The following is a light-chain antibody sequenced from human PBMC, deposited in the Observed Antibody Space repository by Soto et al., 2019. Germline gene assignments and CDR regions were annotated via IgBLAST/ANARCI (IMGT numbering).Light chain of an antibody. CDR1: NSDVGGYNY. CDR2: EVS. CDR3: TSYTTSTTWV. Sequence: QSALTQPASVSGSPGQSIAISCTGTNSDVGGYNYVSWYQHHPGKAPKLIIYEVSNRPSGVSTRFSGSTSGNTASLTISGLQAEDEDDYYCTSYTTSTTWVFGGGTKLTVL. V-gene: IGLV2-14*01. J-gene: IGLJ3*02.